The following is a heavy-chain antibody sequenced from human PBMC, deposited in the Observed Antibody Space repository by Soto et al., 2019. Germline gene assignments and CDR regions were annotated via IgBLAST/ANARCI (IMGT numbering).Heavy chain of an antibody. CDR1: GFTFSSYA. CDR3: AKDKDWSGVYGMDV. CDR2: INGGSTT. V-gene: IGHV3-23*01. Sequence: GGSLRLSCAASGFTFSSYAMSWVRQAPGKGLEWVTAINGGSTTYYADSVKGRFTISGDNSKNTLYLQMNSLRAEDTAVYYCAKDKDWSGVYGMDVWGQGTTVTV. D-gene: IGHD3-3*01. J-gene: IGHJ6*02.